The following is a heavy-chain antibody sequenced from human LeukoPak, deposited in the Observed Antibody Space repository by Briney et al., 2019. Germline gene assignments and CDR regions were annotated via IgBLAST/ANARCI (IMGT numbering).Heavy chain of an antibody. D-gene: IGHD2-15*01. J-gene: IGHJ5*02. Sequence: ASVEVSFKASGYTFTSYGISWVRQAPGQGLEWMGWISAYNGNTNYAQKLQGRVTMTTDTSTSTAYMELRSLRSDDTAVYYCARAGVAATWARFDPWGQGTLVTVSS. CDR3: ARAGVAATWARFDP. V-gene: IGHV1-18*01. CDR1: GYTFTSYG. CDR2: ISAYNGNT.